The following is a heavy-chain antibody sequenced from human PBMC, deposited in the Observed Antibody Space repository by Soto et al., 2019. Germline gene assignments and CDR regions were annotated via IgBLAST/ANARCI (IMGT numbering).Heavy chain of an antibody. CDR1: GGSFSGYY. CDR2: INHSGST. Sequence: SETLSLTCAVYGGSFSGYYWSWIRQPPGKGLEWIGEINHSGSTNYNPSLKSRVTISVDTSKNQFSLKLSSVTAADTAVYYCAREGVTHAFNIWGQGTMVTVSS. D-gene: IGHD5-18*01. V-gene: IGHV4-34*01. J-gene: IGHJ3*02. CDR3: AREGVTHAFNI.